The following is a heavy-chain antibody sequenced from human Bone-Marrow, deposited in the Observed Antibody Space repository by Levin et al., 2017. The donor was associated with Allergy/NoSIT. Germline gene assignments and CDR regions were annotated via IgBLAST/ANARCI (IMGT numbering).Heavy chain of an antibody. CDR2: LNQDGSQK. V-gene: IGHV3-7*04. CDR3: ARATVRYFDYDAFDM. J-gene: IGHJ3*02. Sequence: SGGSLRLSCTASGFTFNRFWMAWVRQAPGKGLEWVANLNQDGSQKRYMESLKGRLTIFRDNAKDSFYLQLDSLRAEDTAVYYCARATVRYFDYDAFDMWGQGTMVTVS. D-gene: IGHD3-9*01. CDR1: GFTFNRFW.